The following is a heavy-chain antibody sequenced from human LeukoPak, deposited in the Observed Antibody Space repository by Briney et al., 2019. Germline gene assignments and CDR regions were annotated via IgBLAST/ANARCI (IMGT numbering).Heavy chain of an antibody. CDR3: STQYAWYYFDH. Sequence: PGGSLRLSCAASGFTFSDSAMHWVRQASGKGLEWVGRIRSKANSYATAYAASVKGRFTISRDDSKNTLYLQMNSLKTEDTAVYYCSTQYAWYYFDHWGQGTLVTVSS. CDR1: GFTFSDSA. J-gene: IGHJ4*02. CDR2: IRSKANSYAT. D-gene: IGHD2-8*01. V-gene: IGHV3-73*01.